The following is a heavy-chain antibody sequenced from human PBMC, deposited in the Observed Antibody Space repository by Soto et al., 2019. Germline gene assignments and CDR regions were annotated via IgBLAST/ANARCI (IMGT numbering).Heavy chain of an antibody. D-gene: IGHD1-26*01. J-gene: IGHJ6*02. Sequence: SETLSLTCTVSGGSISSYYWIWIRQPPGKGLEWIGYIYYSGSTNYNPSLKSRVTISVDTSKNQFSLKLSSVTAADTAVYYCARAPSTTYYYYGMDVWGQGTTVTVSS. V-gene: IGHV4-59*01. CDR1: GGSISSYY. CDR3: ARAPSTTYYYYGMDV. CDR2: IYYSGST.